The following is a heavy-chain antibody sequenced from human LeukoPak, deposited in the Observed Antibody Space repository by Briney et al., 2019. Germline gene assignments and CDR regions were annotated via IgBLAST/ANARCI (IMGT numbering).Heavy chain of an antibody. D-gene: IGHD6-13*01. V-gene: IGHV4-31*03. CDR2: IYYSGST. CDR3: ARGSRVSSSWYIDY. CDR1: GGSISSGGYY. Sequence: SETLSLTCTVSGGSISSGGYYWSWIRQQPGKGLEWIGYIYYSGSTYYNPSLKSRVTISVDTSKNQFSLKLSSVTAADTAVYYCARGSRVSSSWYIDYWDQGTLVTVSS. J-gene: IGHJ4*02.